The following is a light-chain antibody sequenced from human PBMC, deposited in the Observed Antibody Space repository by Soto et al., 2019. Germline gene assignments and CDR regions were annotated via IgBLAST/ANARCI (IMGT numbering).Light chain of an antibody. V-gene: IGLV2-14*01. CDR3: SSYTSSSPLYV. Sequence: LTQPASVSGSPGQSITISCTGTNSDIGFYNYVSWYQQHPGEAPKLIIYEVAKRPSGVSSRFSGSKSGNTASLTISGLQAEDEADYHCSSYTSSSPLYVFGTGTKVTVL. CDR2: EVA. CDR1: NSDIGFYNY. J-gene: IGLJ1*01.